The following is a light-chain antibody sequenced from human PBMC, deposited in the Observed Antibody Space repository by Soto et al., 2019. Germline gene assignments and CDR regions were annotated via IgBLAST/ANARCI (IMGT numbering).Light chain of an antibody. J-gene: IGKJ5*01. CDR3: QQYNNWNT. CDR2: CAS. V-gene: IGKV3D-15*01. Sequence: DIVMTQSPATLSVSPGERATLSCRASQSVSSNLAWYPQQLGQAPMRLIYCASTWATGIPERVSGRGSGTEFALTVSSLRSEDFAVYYCQQYNNWNTFRQGKRLEI. CDR1: QSVSSN.